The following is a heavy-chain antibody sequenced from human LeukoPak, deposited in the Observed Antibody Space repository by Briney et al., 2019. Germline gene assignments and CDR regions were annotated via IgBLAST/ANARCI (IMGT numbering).Heavy chain of an antibody. V-gene: IGHV4-39*01. CDR2: IYDSGST. CDR3: AREYYDFWPYGMDA. J-gene: IGHJ6*02. D-gene: IGHD3-3*01. CDR1: GGSIRSSYYY. Sequence: PSETLSLTCTVSGGSIRSSYYYWGWIRQPPGKGLEWIGSIYDSGSTYYNPSLKSRVTISVDTSKNQFSLKLNSVTAADTAVYYCAREYYDFWPYGMDAWGQGTTVTVSS.